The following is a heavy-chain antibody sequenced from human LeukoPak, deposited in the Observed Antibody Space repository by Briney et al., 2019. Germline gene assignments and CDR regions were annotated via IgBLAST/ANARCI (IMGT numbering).Heavy chain of an antibody. V-gene: IGHV3-53*04. CDR2: IYSGGST. CDR3: ARLGLTGAPYGMDV. CDR1: GFTVSSNY. Sequence: GGSLRLSCAASGFTVSSNYMSWVRQAPGKGLEWVSVIYSGGSTYYADSVKGRFTISRHNSKNTLYLQMNGLRAEDTAVYYCARLGLTGAPYGMDVWGQGTTVTVSS. J-gene: IGHJ6*02. D-gene: IGHD7-27*01.